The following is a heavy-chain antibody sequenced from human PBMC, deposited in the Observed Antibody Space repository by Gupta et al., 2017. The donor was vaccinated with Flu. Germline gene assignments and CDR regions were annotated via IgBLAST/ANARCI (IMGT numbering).Heavy chain of an antibody. V-gene: IGHV3-33*01. CDR3: AGDPPQSGYAVDI. CDR1: GFTFSTYA. D-gene: IGHD3-22*01. J-gene: IGHJ3*02. CDR2: RWYDGSNK. Sequence: QVQLVESGGGVVQPGRSLRLSCAASGFTFSTYAMHWVRQAPGKVLEWVAFRWYDGSNKYYADSVKGRFTISRDNSKYTLYLQMNSRRSEDTAVYYCAGDPPQSGYAVDIWGQGTMVTVSS.